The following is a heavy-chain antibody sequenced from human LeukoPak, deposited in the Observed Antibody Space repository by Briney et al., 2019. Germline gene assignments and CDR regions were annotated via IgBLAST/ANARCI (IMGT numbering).Heavy chain of an antibody. CDR1: GCTFTSYG. CDR2: ISAYNGNT. CDR3: ARDHFPYYYDSSGSLDY. Sequence: ASVTVSCKASGCTFTSYGISWVRQAPGQGLEWMGWISAYNGNTNYAQKLQGRVTMTTDTSTSTAYMELRSLRSDDTAVYYCARDHFPYYYDSSGSLDYWGQGTLVTVSS. V-gene: IGHV1-18*01. D-gene: IGHD3-22*01. J-gene: IGHJ4*02.